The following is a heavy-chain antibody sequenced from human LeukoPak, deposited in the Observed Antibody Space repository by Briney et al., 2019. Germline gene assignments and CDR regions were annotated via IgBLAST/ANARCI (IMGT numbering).Heavy chain of an antibody. CDR3: ARVEYSGWNLEY. D-gene: IGHD5-12*01. Sequence: GGSLRLSCAASGFTFRSYWMSWVRQAPGKGPEWVANINQGGSVQYYMDSVKGRFTISRDDAKNSLYVQMNSLRDEDTAVYCARVEYSGWNLEYWGQGTLVTVSS. CDR2: INQGGSVQ. J-gene: IGHJ4*02. V-gene: IGHV3-7*01. CDR1: GFTFRSYW.